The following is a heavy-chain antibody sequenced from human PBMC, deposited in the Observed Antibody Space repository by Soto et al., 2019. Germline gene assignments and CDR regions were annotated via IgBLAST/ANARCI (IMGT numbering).Heavy chain of an antibody. CDR3: ARGRATRWADSSGYYEYYFDY. Sequence: GASVKVSCKASGYTFTSYYMHLVRQAPGQGLEWMGIINPSGGSTSYAQEFQGRVTMTRDTSTSTVYMELSSLRSEDTAVYYCARGRATRWADSSGYYEYYFDYWGQGTLVTVSS. CDR2: INPSGGST. V-gene: IGHV1-46*01. CDR1: GYTFTSYY. J-gene: IGHJ4*02. D-gene: IGHD3-22*01.